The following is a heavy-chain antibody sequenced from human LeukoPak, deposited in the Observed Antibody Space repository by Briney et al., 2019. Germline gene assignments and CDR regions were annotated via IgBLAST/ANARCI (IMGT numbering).Heavy chain of an antibody. J-gene: IGHJ6*02. V-gene: IGHV3-23*01. CDR3: AKDHTVNYYYYGMDV. CDR1: GFTFSSYA. D-gene: IGHD4-17*01. Sequence: GGSLRLSCAASGFTFSSYAMSWVRQAPGKGLERVSAISDSGGSTYYADSVKGRFTISRDNSKNTLYLQMNSLRAEDTAVYYCAKDHTVNYYYYGMDVWGQGTTVTVSS. CDR2: ISDSGGST.